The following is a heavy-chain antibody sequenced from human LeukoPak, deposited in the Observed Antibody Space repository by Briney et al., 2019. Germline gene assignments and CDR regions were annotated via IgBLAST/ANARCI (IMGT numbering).Heavy chain of an antibody. J-gene: IGHJ4*02. Sequence: GGSLRLSCAASGFTFDDYAMHWVRQAPGEGLEWVSGISWNSGSIGYADSVKGRFTISRDNAKNSLYLQMNSLRAEDTALYYCAKGQAGHLDYWGQGTLVTVSS. V-gene: IGHV3-9*01. CDR3: AKGQAGHLDY. D-gene: IGHD6-13*01. CDR2: ISWNSGSI. CDR1: GFTFDDYA.